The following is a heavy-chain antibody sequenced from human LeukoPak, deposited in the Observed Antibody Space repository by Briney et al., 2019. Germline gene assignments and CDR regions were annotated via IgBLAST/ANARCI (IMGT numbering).Heavy chain of an antibody. Sequence: GGSLRLSCAASGYTFTSYGISWVRQAPGQGLEWMGWISAYNGNTNYAQKLQGRVTMTTDTSTSTAYMELRSLRSDDTAVYYCARDITMIVVAPVVSFDIWGQGTMVTVSS. CDR2: ISAYNGNT. J-gene: IGHJ3*02. CDR1: GYTFTSYG. V-gene: IGHV1-18*01. CDR3: ARDITMIVVAPVVSFDI. D-gene: IGHD3-22*01.